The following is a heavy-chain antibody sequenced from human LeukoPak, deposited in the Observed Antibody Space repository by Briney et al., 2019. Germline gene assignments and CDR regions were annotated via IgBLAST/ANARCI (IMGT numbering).Heavy chain of an antibody. J-gene: IGHJ4*02. CDR3: AKRGSGSSGLYYFDY. D-gene: IGHD3-10*01. CDR1: GFTFSNYA. Sequence: GGSLRLSCAASGFTFSNYAMSWVRQAPGKGLEWVSAIIGSGTNTYFADSVKGRFTISGDNSKNTVYLQMSSLRAEDTAIYYCAKRGSGSSGLYYFDYWGQGTLVSVSS. CDR2: IIGSGTNT. V-gene: IGHV3-23*01.